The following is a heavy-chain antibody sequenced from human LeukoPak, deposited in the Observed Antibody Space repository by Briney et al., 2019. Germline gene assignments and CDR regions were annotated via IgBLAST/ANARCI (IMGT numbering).Heavy chain of an antibody. V-gene: IGHV6-1*01. Sequence: SQTLSLTCAISGDIFSSNSAAWTWIRQSPSRGLELLGRTYYRSKLYNDYAVSVKSRITTSPDTSKNQFSLQLNSVTPEDTAVYYCARATHTVTKGLDFWGQGTLVTVSS. CDR2: TYYRSKLYN. CDR1: GDIFSSNSAA. CDR3: ARATHTVTKGLDF. J-gene: IGHJ4*02. D-gene: IGHD4-17*01.